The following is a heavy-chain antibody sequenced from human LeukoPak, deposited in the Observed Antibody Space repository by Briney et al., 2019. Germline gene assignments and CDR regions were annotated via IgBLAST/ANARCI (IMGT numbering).Heavy chain of an antibody. CDR3: AREYATKDYSFDY. V-gene: IGHV3-7*01. Sequence: GGSLRLSCAASGFTFSSYWMSRVRQAPGKGLEWVANIKQDGSEQYYVDSVKGRFTISRDNAKNSLYLQMNSLRAEDTAVYYCAREYATKDYSFDYWGQGTLVTVSS. J-gene: IGHJ4*02. D-gene: IGHD2-15*01. CDR1: GFTFSSYW. CDR2: IKQDGSEQ.